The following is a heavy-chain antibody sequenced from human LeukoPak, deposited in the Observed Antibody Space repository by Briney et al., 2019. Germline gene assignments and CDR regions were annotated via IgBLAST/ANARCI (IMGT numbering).Heavy chain of an antibody. CDR1: GYTFTGYY. V-gene: IGHV1-2*02. CDR3: ARGGAVLLGNYYYGMDV. Sequence: APVRVSGKASGYTFTGYYMHWVRQAPGQGLEWMGWINPNSGGTNYAQKFQGRVTMTRDTSNSTAYMELSRLRSDDTAVYYCARGGAVLLGNYYYGMDVWGQGTTVTVSS. J-gene: IGHJ6*02. CDR2: INPNSGGT. D-gene: IGHD1-26*01.